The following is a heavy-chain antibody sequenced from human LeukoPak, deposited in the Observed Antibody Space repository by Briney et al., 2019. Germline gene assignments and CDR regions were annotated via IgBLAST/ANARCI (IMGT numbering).Heavy chain of an antibody. J-gene: IGHJ4*02. V-gene: IGHV3-53*01. CDR2: VYNDGRT. CDR1: GFTVNREC. D-gene: IGHD6-19*01. Sequence: PGESLTPSWLPSGFTVNRECTAWVRQSPGKGLEWVSVVYNDGRTFYADSVKGRFTISRDDSKNTVFLQMNRLRPEDTAIYFCTRGRPAVSARYKGGRGTVVIVSS. CDR3: TRGRPAVSARYK.